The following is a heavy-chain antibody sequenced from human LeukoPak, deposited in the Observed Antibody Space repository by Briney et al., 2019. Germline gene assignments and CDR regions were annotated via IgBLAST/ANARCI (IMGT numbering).Heavy chain of an antibody. V-gene: IGHV1-2*06. J-gene: IGHJ4*02. Sequence: ASVKVSCKASGYTFTEYYMHWVRQAPGQGLEWMGRINPNSGGTNYAQKFQGRVTMTRDTSISTAYMELSRLRSDDTAVYYCASLPTYYYDSRGYYTDYWGQGTLVTVSS. CDR3: ASLPTYYYDSRGYYTDY. D-gene: IGHD3-22*01. CDR1: GYTFTEYY. CDR2: INPNSGGT.